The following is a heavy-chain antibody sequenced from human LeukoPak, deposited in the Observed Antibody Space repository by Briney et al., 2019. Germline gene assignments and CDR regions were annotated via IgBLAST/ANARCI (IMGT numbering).Heavy chain of an antibody. D-gene: IGHD3-10*01. CDR1: GFTFSSYS. CDR3: ARGLLLRTERQAFDI. J-gene: IGHJ3*02. CDR2: ISSSSSYI. Sequence: PGGSLRLSCAASGFTFSSYSMNWVRQAPGKGLEWVSSISSSSSYIYYADSVKGRFTISRDNAKNSLYLQMNSLRAEDTAVYYCARGLLLRTERQAFDIWGQGTMVTVSS. V-gene: IGHV3-21*04.